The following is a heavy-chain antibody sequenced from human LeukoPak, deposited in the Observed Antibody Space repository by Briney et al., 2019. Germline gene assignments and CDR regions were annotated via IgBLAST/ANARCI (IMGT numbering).Heavy chain of an antibody. CDR3: ARDPGSSSWVPRYYYMHV. D-gene: IGHD6-13*01. V-gene: IGHV4-59*01. CDR2: IYYSGST. CDR1: GGSISSYY. Sequence: TSSETLSLTCTVSGGSISSYYWSWIRQPPGKGLEWIGYIYYSGSTNYNPSLKSRVTISVDTSKNQFSLKLSSVTAADTAVYYCARDPGSSSWVPRYYYMHVWGKGTTVTVSS. J-gene: IGHJ6*03.